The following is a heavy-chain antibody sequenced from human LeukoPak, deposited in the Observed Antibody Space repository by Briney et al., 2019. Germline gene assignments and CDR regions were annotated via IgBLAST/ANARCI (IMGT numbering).Heavy chain of an antibody. V-gene: IGHV3-7*01. CDR1: GFTFSSYW. D-gene: IGHD3-22*01. J-gene: IGHJ4*02. CDR2: IKQDGSEK. CDR3: AREGAYYYDFFDY. Sequence: PGGSLRLSCAASGFTFSSYWMSWVRQAPGKGLEWVANIKQDGSEKYYVDSVKGRFTISRDNAKNSLYLQMNSLRAEDTAVYYCAREGAYYYDFFDYWGQGTLVTVSS.